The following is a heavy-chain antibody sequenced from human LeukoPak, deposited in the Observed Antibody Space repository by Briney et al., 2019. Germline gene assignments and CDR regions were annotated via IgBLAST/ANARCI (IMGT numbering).Heavy chain of an antibody. Sequence: SETLSLTCTVSGGSISPDYWGWIRQPPGKGLEWIAYVYYTGTTNFTPSLKSRFSISVDDSRNQLSLRLTSVTAEDTAVYYFATADSNTSLTSCFSVSPDASRIQLSLRLTYVTAADTAVYYCARLRRVTVATYNYYYLDLWGRGTLVTVS. CDR2: VYYTGTT. J-gene: IGHJ2*01. CDR3: ATADSNTSLTSCFSVSPDASRIQLSLRLTYVTAADTAVYYCARLRRVTVATYNYYYLDL. CDR1: GGSISPDY. V-gene: IGHV4-59*01. D-gene: IGHD3-10*01.